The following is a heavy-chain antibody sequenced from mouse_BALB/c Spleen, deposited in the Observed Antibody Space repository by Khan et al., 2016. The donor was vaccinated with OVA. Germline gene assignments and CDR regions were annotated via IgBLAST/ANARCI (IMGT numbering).Heavy chain of an antibody. CDR2: INPHIGKT. V-gene: IGHV1-20*02. CDR1: GYSFPGYF. D-gene: IGHD1-1*01. CDR3: ARKNGSDFDY. J-gene: IGHJ2*01. Sequence: VQLKQSGPELVKPGASVKISCKASGYSFPGYFMTWVLQSHEKSLEWIGRINPHIGKTFYNKRFKGKATLTVDESSSTAHMELRSLASEDAAVYYCARKNGSDFDYWGQGTTLTVSS.